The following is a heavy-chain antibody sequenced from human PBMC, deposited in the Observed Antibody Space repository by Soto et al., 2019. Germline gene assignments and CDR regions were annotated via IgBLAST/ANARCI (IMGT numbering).Heavy chain of an antibody. Sequence: QVQLQESGPGLVKPSGTLSLTCAVSGGSISSSNWWSWVRQPPGKGLERIGEIYHSGSTNYNPSLKGRVTLSVDKSKNQFSLKLSSVTAADTAVYYCARVAVAGTRVDYWGQGTLVTVSS. CDR1: GGSISSSNW. CDR3: ARVAVAGTRVDY. D-gene: IGHD6-19*01. CDR2: IYHSGST. V-gene: IGHV4-4*02. J-gene: IGHJ4*02.